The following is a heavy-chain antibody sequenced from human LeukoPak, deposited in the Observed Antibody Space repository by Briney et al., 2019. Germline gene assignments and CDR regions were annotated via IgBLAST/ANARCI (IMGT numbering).Heavy chain of an antibody. CDR3: ARLSTGSLHYFDC. CDR1: GGSITSGNYY. J-gene: IGHJ4*02. D-gene: IGHD1-1*01. V-gene: IGHV4-61*02. Sequence: KASETLSLTCTVSGGSITSGNYYWSWIRQPAGKGLEWIGRIHTSGNTNYNPSLKSRVTISVDTSKNQFFLHLSSVTAADTAVYHCARLSTGSLHYFDCWGQGTLVTVSS. CDR2: IHTSGNT.